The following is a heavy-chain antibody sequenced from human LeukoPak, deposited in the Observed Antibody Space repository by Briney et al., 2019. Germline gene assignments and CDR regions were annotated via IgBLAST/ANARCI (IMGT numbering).Heavy chain of an antibody. D-gene: IGHD3-3*01. CDR1: GGSFSGYY. Sequence: SETLSLTCAVYGGSFSGYYWSWIRQPPGKGLEWIGEINHSGSTNYNPSLKSRVTISVDTSKNQFSLKLSSVTAADTAVYYCARGVFGFWSGYPFDPWGQGTLVTVSS. V-gene: IGHV4-34*01. CDR2: INHSGST. CDR3: ARGVFGFWSGYPFDP. J-gene: IGHJ5*02.